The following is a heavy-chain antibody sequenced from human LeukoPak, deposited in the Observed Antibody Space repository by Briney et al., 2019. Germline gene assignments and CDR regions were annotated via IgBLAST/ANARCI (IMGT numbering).Heavy chain of an antibody. CDR2: ISAYNGNT. CDR3: ARDGSGDSSGWYGRSYNWFDP. J-gene: IGHJ5*02. CDR1: GYTFTSYG. V-gene: IGHV1-18*01. D-gene: IGHD6-19*01. Sequence: ASVKVSCKASGYTFTSYGISRVRQAPGQGLEWMGWISAYNGNTNYAQKLQGRVTMTTDTSTSTAYMELRSLRSDDTAVYYCARDGSGDSSGWYGRSYNWFDPWGQGTLVTVSS.